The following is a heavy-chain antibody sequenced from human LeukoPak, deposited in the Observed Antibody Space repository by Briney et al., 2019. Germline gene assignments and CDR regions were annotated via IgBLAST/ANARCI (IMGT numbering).Heavy chain of an antibody. CDR2: ISAYNGNT. CDR3: ARDFRYTPFDP. Sequence: ASVKVSCKASGYTFTSYGISWVRQAPGQGLEWMGWISAYNGNTDYAQKLQGRVTMTTDTSTSTVYMELSSLRSEDTAVYYCARDFRYTPFDPWGQGTLVTVSS. J-gene: IGHJ5*02. CDR1: GYTFTSYG. V-gene: IGHV1-18*01. D-gene: IGHD1-14*01.